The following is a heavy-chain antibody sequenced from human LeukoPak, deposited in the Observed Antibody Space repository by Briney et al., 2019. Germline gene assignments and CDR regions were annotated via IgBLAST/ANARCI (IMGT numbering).Heavy chain of an antibody. CDR2: IYTSGST. J-gene: IGHJ6*02. CDR3: ARGGSSIAARQVPYYYYYYGMDV. Sequence: SETLSLTCTVSGGSTSSYYWSWIRQPAGKGLEWIGRIYTSGSTNYNPSLKSRVTMSVDTSKNQFSLKLSSVTAADTAVYYCARGGSSIAARQVPYYYYYYGMDVWGQGTTVTVSS. V-gene: IGHV4-4*07. CDR1: GGSTSSYY. D-gene: IGHD6-6*01.